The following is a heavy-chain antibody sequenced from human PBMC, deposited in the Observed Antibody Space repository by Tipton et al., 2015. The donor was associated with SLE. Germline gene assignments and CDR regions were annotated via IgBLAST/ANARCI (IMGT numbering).Heavy chain of an antibody. CDR2: IQNDGSNK. CDR3: ANSRFVPEAY. D-gene: IGHD3-3*01. Sequence: SLRLSCAASGFTFSNYGMHWVRQAPGKGLEWVTFIQNDGSNKYYADSVKGRFTISRDNSKNTVSLQMNSLRADDTAIYYCANSRFVPEAYWGQGTLVTVSS. CDR1: GFTFSNYG. J-gene: IGHJ4*02. V-gene: IGHV3-30*02.